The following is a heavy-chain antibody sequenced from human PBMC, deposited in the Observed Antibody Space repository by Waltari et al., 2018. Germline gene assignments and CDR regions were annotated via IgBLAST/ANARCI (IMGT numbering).Heavy chain of an antibody. V-gene: IGHV3-53*01. D-gene: IGHD2-15*01. CDR1: GFTVSSNN. CDR3: ARGVLVCLLAS. CDR2: IESRGHT. Sequence: EVKLVEWGGGLIQPGGSLRRSCEASGFTVSSNNMSWVRQAPGKGLDADSVIESRGHTYYADSVKGRFTISRANSMNPLYLQMNILRAEYTAVYYCARGVLVCLLASWGQGTLVTVSS. J-gene: IGHJ5*02.